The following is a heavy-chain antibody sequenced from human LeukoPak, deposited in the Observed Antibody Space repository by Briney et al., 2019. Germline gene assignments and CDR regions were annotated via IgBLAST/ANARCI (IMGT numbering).Heavy chain of an antibody. D-gene: IGHD5-24*01. CDR2: IYYSGST. V-gene: IGHV4-39*01. J-gene: IGHJ4*02. CDR3: AKSDGYGLIDY. Sequence: SETLSLTCTVSGASISTSAYYWGWVRQPPGKGLDWIGNIYYSGSTYYNPSLKSRVTISVDSSKNQFSLRLSSVTTADTAVYYCAKSDGYGLIDYWGQGTLVTVSS. CDR1: GASISTSAYY.